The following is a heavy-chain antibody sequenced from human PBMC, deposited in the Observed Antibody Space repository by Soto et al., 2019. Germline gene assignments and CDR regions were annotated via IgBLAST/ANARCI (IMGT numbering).Heavy chain of an antibody. CDR3: AKERVDGSYPYYYYGMDV. D-gene: IGHD1-26*01. J-gene: IGHJ6*02. Sequence: SLRLSCAASGFTFSSYGMHWVRQAPGKGLEWVAVISYDGSNKYYADSVKGRFTISRDNSKNTLYLQMNSLRAEDTAVYYCAKERVDGSYPYYYYGMDVWGQGTTVTVSS. CDR1: GFTFSSYG. CDR2: ISYDGSNK. V-gene: IGHV3-30*18.